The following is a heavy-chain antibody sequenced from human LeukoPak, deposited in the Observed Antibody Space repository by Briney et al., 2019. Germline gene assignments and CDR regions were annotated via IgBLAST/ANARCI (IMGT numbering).Heavy chain of an antibody. CDR3: ARAPGIAVAFDY. Sequence: PSETLSLTCTVSGGSISSYYWSWIRQPPGKGLEWIGYIYYSGSTNYNPSLKSRVTISVDTSKNQFSLKLSSVTAADTAVYYCARAPGIAVAFDYWGQGTLVTVSS. CDR2: IYYSGST. V-gene: IGHV4-59*01. CDR1: GGSISSYY. D-gene: IGHD6-19*01. J-gene: IGHJ4*02.